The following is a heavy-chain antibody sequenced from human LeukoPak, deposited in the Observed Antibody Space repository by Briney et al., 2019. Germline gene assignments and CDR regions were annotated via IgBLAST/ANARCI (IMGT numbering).Heavy chain of an antibody. V-gene: IGHV4-4*07. D-gene: IGHD6-13*01. J-gene: IGHJ4*02. CDR2: IYTSGST. CDR1: GVSISSDY. CDR3: ASGLYSSSWYYFDY. Sequence: SETLSLTCTVSGVSISSDYWSWIRQPAGKGLEWIGRIYTSGSTNYNPSLKSRVTMSVATSKNQFSLNLSSVTAADTAVYYCASGLYSSSWYYFDYWGQGTLVTVSS.